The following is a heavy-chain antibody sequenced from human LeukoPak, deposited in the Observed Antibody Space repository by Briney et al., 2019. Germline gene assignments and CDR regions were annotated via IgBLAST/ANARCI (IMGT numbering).Heavy chain of an antibody. J-gene: IGHJ4*02. D-gene: IGHD2-15*01. CDR3: ARDRCSGGSCTRALFDY. CDR2: ISSSSYI. V-gene: IGHV3-21*01. CDR1: GFTFSSYS. Sequence: TGGSLRLSCAASGFTFSSYSMNWVRQAPGKGLGWVSSISSSSYIYYADSVKGRFTISRDNAKNSLYLQMNSLRAEDTAVYYCARDRCSGGSCTRALFDYWGQGTLVTVSS.